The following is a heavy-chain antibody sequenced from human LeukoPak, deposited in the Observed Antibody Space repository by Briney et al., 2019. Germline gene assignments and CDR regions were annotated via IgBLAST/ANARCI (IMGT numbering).Heavy chain of an antibody. J-gene: IGHJ4*02. CDR2: ISSGGSTI. V-gene: IGHV3-48*02. Sequence: GGSLRLSCAASGFVFSDYNMNWVRQAPGKGLEWLSYISSGGSTIYYAASVKGRFAISRDNAKNSLYLQMSSLSDEDTAVYYCAREPPGNYDSTGYYYAHFDSWGQGTLVTV. CDR3: AREPPGNYDSTGYYYAHFDS. CDR1: GFVFSDYN. D-gene: IGHD3-22*01.